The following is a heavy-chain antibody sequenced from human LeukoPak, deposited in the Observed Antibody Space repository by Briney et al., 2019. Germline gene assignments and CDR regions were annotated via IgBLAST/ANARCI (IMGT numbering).Heavy chain of an antibody. D-gene: IGHD3-10*01. J-gene: IGHJ6*02. Sequence: GGSLRLSCAASGFTFSSYWMSWVRQAPGKGLEWVANIKQDGSEKYYVDSVKGRFTISRDNAKNSLYLQMNSLRAEDTAVYYCAREYPYGSGSYSPPYYYYGMDVWGQGTTVTVSS. CDR3: AREYPYGSGSYSPPYYYYGMDV. CDR1: GFTFSSYW. CDR2: IKQDGSEK. V-gene: IGHV3-7*01.